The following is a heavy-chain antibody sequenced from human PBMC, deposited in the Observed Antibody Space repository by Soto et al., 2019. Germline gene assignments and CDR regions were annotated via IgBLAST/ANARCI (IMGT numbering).Heavy chain of an antibody. CDR3: ARRDFDTMTGDYYFDA. V-gene: IGHV4-59*01. Sequence: QVQLQESGPGLVKPSETLSLTCTVSGGSINSNYWSWIRQPPGKGLEWLGYIYDSGSAKYNPSLRSRVSISVEMSKNQLLLNLGSVTAANTAVYFCARRDFDTMTGDYYFDAWGQGTLVTVSS. J-gene: IGHJ4*02. CDR1: GGSINSNY. D-gene: IGHD3-9*01. CDR2: IYDSGSA.